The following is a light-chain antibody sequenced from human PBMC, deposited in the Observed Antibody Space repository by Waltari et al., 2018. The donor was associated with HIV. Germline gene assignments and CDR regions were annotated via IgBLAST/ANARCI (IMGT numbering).Light chain of an antibody. Sequence: SVLTPPPSASGAPGPRVPISSSGSTPTSGFSTLYCYQQFSRAAPKHLIYADAQRPPGGPDRFSGSKSGTSASLVISGLQSEDEADYYCSTWDERLNGVVFGGGTRLTVV. CDR2: ADA. V-gene: IGLV1-44*01. CDR3: STWDERLNGVV. J-gene: IGLJ2*01. CDR1: TPTSGFST.